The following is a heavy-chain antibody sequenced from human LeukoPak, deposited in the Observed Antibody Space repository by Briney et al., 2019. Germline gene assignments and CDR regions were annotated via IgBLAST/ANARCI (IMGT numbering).Heavy chain of an antibody. CDR1: GFTFSSYA. CDR2: ISGRGGST. V-gene: IGHV3-23*01. Sequence: GGSLRLSCAASGFTFSSYAMSWVRQAPGKGLELVSAISGRGGSTYYADYVKGRFTISRDNSKNPLYLQMNSLRAEDTAVYYCAKDLSSGYYSGVSPDLDYWGQGTLVTVSS. J-gene: IGHJ4*02. D-gene: IGHD3-22*01. CDR3: AKDLSSGYYSGVSPDLDY.